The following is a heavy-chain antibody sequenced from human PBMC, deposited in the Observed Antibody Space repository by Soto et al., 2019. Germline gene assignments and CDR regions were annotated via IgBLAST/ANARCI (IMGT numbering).Heavy chain of an antibody. CDR2: ISSNSAYI. J-gene: IGHJ5*02. Sequence: GGSLRLSCAASGFTFRSFTMNWVRQAPGKGLEWVSTISSNSAYIYYTDALRGRFTISRDNAKNSLHLQMNGVRAEDTAVYYCTRYASRDSSARGWFDPWGPGTLVTVSS. V-gene: IGHV3-21*01. D-gene: IGHD6-13*01. CDR3: TRYASRDSSARGWFDP. CDR1: GFTFRSFT.